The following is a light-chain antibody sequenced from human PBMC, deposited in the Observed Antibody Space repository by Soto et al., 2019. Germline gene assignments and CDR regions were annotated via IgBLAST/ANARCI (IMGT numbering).Light chain of an antibody. V-gene: IGKV2D-29*01. CDR1: QRRLNNDGKTY. Sequence: DILLTQTPHSLSVIPGQAASISCTSAQRRLNNDGKTYLFWYLQKAGQPPQLLIYEVSKRYSGVPDRFSGSGSGTDFTLQISRVAAEDVGTYYCLQSLQLPVTFGQGTRLEIK. CDR2: EVS. CDR3: LQSLQLPVT. J-gene: IGKJ5*01.